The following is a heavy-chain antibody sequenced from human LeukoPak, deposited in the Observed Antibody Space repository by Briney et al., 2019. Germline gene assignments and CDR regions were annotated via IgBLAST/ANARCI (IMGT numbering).Heavy chain of an antibody. D-gene: IGHD3-9*01. Sequence: AAVKVTCKGSGYTFTGNYLHCVRQPPAQGLEWMGWTNPDRGGTNYAQKFQGRATIPRARSISTPYMDLSSLRSDDTAVYYGPRVATPRGGYFGRCDPGGQGTLVTVSS. J-gene: IGHJ5*02. CDR1: GYTFTGNY. CDR2: TNPDRGGT. V-gene: IGHV1-2*02. CDR3: PRVATPRGGYFGRCDP.